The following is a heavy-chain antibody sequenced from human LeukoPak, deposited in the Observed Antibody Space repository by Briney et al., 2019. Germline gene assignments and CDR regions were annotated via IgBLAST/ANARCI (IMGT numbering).Heavy chain of an antibody. J-gene: IGHJ4*02. V-gene: IGHV5-51*01. CDR1: GYSFTNFW. CDR2: IYPTDSDP. D-gene: IGHD3-10*01. CDR3: ARLILNYGWD. Sequence: GESLKISCKGSGYSFTNFWIGWVRQMPGKGLAWMGIIYPTDSDPQYSPSFQGQVTISVDKSISTAYLQWSSLKASDTAMYYCARLILNYGWDWGQGTLVTVSS.